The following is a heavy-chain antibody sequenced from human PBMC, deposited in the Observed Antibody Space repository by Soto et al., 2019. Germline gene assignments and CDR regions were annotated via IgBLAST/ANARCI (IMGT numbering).Heavy chain of an antibody. J-gene: IGHJ5*02. CDR3: ARDSADYSASGSYFWFDP. Sequence: QVQLVQSGAEVKKPGSSVKVSCKASGGTFSRNGISWVRQAPGQGLEWMGGIIPIFGTANYAQKFQGRVTIDADKCASTGYMELSSLRSEDTAVYYCARDSADYSASGSYFWFDPWGQGTLVTVSS. V-gene: IGHV1-69*14. CDR2: IIPIFGTA. D-gene: IGHD3-10*01. CDR1: GGTFSRNG.